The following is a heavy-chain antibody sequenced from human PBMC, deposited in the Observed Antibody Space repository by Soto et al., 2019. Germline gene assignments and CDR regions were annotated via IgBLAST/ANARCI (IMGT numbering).Heavy chain of an antibody. CDR3: TTELPTRQDY. J-gene: IGHJ4*02. V-gene: IGHV3-15*01. Sequence: GSLRLSCAASGFTFSNAWMNWVRQAPGRGLEWVGRIKDKTDGATTDYAAPVKGRFTISRDDSKNTLYLQMNSLKTEDTAMYYCTTELPTRQDYWGQGTLVTVSS. CDR2: IKDKTDGATT. CDR1: GFTFSNAW.